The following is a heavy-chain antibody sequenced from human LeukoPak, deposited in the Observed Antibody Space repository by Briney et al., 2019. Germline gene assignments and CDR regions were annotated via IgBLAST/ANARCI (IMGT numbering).Heavy chain of an antibody. V-gene: IGHV4-39*01. CDR2: IYYSGRT. CDR1: GGSISSSSYY. J-gene: IGHJ4*02. Sequence: SETLSLTCTVSGGSISSSSYYWGWIRQPPGKGLEWIGSIYYSGRTYYNPSLKSRVTISVDTSKNQFSLKLSSVTAADTAVYYCARVNIVATFFLDYWGQGTLVTVSS. D-gene: IGHD5-12*01. CDR3: ARVNIVATFFLDY.